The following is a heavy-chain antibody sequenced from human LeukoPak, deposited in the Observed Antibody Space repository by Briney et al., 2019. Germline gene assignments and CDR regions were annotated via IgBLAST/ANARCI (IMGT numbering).Heavy chain of an antibody. CDR2: IIPIFGTA. D-gene: IGHD5-18*01. V-gene: IGHV1-69*13. J-gene: IGHJ6*03. CDR1: GGTFSSYA. Sequence: SVKVSCKASGGTFSSYAISWVRQAPGQGLEWMGGIIPIFGTANYAQKFQGRVTITADESTSTAYMELSSLRSEDTAVYYCARVAAYSYRDYYYYYYMDVWGKGTTVTISS. CDR3: ARVAAYSYRDYYYYYYMDV.